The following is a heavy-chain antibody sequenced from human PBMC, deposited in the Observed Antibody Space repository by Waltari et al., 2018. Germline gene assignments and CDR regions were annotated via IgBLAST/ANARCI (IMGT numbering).Heavy chain of an antibody. V-gene: IGHV3-53*02. CDR2: IYSGGST. D-gene: IGHD1-1*01. Sequence: EVQLVETGGGLIQPGGSLRLSCAASGLPVSSNYMSWVRQAPGKGLEWVSVIYSGGSTYYADSVKGRFTISRDNSKNTLYLQMNSLRAEDTAVYYCARVVDGYNYLWGQGTLVTVSS. CDR3: ARVVDGYNYL. CDR1: GLPVSSNY. J-gene: IGHJ5*02.